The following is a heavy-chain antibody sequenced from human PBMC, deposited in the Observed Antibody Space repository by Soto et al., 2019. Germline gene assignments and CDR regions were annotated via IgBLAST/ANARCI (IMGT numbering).Heavy chain of an antibody. CDR1: GGTFSSYA. D-gene: IGHD1-26*01. J-gene: IGHJ6*02. CDR2: IIPIFGTA. Sequence: QVQLVQSGAEVKKPGSSVKVSCKASGGTFSSYAISWVRQAPGQGLEWMGGIIPIFGTANYAQQFQGRVTITADETTSTAYMELSSLRSEATAVYYWARQSVGANYYYYYGMDVWGQGTTVTVSS. CDR3: ARQSVGANYYYYYGMDV. V-gene: IGHV1-69*01.